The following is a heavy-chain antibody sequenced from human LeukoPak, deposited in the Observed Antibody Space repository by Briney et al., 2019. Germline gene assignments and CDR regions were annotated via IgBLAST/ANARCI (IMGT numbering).Heavy chain of an antibody. Sequence: PSQTLSLTCTVSGGSISSGSYYWSWIRQPAGKGLEWIGRIYTSGSTNYNPSLKSRVTISVDTSKNQFSLKLSSVTAADTAVYYCARRTSSWYAYNWFDPWGQGTLVTVSS. D-gene: IGHD6-13*01. CDR1: GGSISSGSYY. J-gene: IGHJ5*02. CDR2: IYTSGST. V-gene: IGHV4-61*02. CDR3: ARRTSSWYAYNWFDP.